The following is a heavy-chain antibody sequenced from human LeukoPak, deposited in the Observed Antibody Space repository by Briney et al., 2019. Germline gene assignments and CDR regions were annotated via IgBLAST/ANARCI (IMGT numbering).Heavy chain of an antibody. CDR2: ISSSSSYI. D-gene: IGHD3-10*01. CDR1: GFTFSSYS. J-gene: IGHJ3*02. Sequence: PGGSLRLSCAASGFTFSSYSMNWVRQAPGKGLEWVSSISSSSSYIYYADSVKGRFTISRDNAKNSLYLQMNSLRAEDTAVYYCARVVAYYYGSGSYYDASDIWGQGTMVTVSS. V-gene: IGHV3-21*01. CDR3: ARVVAYYYGSGSYYDASDI.